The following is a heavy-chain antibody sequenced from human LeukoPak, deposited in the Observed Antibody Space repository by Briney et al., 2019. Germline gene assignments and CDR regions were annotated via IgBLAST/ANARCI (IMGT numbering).Heavy chain of an antibody. Sequence: QLGGSLRLSCAASGFTFSNYAMHWVRQAPGKGLEWVAVISYDGSNKYYADSVKGRFTISRDYSKNTLYLQMDSLRAEDTAVYYCATSPGTSDYWGQGTLVTVSS. J-gene: IGHJ4*02. CDR2: ISYDGSNK. V-gene: IGHV3-30*04. CDR3: ATSPGTSDY. CDR1: GFTFSNYA. D-gene: IGHD3-10*01.